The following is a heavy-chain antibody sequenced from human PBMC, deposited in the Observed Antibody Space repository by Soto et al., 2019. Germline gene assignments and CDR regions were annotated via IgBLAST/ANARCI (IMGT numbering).Heavy chain of an antibody. J-gene: IGHJ5*01. D-gene: IGHD2-15*01. CDR1: GASISADNW. Sequence: QVELQESGPGQVRPSGTLTLTCSVSGASISADNWWTWVRQSPDKGLEWIGDIFPGRAANYKPSLESRVTIYRDTSSNQSYLELTSVTAADTAIYYCARLLGYFSSTSCLYSSWFDPWGQGSLVTVSS. CDR3: ARLLGYFSSTSCLYSSWFDP. V-gene: IGHV4-4*02. CDR2: IFPGRAA.